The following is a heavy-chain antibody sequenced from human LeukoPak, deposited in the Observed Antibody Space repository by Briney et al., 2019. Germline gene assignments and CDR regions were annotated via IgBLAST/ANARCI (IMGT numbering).Heavy chain of an antibody. CDR1: GYSFTSYW. V-gene: IGHV5-51*01. CDR2: IYPGDSDT. D-gene: IGHD5-18*01. Sequence: GESLKISCKGSGYSFTSYWLGWVRQMPGKGLEWMGIIYPGDSDTRYSPSFQGQVTISADKSISTAYLQWSSLKASDTAMYYCARHSIGYSYGWTHFDYWGQGTLVTVSS. CDR3: ARHSIGYSYGWTHFDY. J-gene: IGHJ4*02.